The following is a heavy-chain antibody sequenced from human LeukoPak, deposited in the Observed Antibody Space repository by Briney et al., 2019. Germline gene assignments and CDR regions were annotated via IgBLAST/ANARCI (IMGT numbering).Heavy chain of an antibody. CDR3: ARGPYYDFWSGYFDY. V-gene: IGHV3-30*03. CDR2: ISYDGSNK. Sequence: GGSLRLSCAASGFTFSSYGMHWVRQAPGKGLEWVAVISYDGSNKYYADSVKGRFTISRDNSKNTLYLQMNSLRAEDTAVYYCARGPYYDFWSGYFDYWGQGTLVTVSS. CDR1: GFTFSSYG. D-gene: IGHD3-3*01. J-gene: IGHJ4*02.